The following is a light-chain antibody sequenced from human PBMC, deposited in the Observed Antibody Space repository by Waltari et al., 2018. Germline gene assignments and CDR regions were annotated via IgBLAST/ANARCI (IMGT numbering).Light chain of an antibody. J-gene: IGKJ1*01. Sequence: DIHMSHSPSPLSASVGDTVTLTCWASQSISSGLAWYQKKPGKDPKLLIYKASSLESGVPSRFSGSGSGTEFTLTISSLQPDDFATYYCQQYNSFWTFGQGTKVEIK. CDR2: KAS. CDR3: QQYNSFWT. CDR1: QSISSG. V-gene: IGKV1-5*03.